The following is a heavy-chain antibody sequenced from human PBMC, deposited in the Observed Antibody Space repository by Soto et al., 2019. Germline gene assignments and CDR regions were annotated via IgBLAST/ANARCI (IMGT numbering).Heavy chain of an antibody. D-gene: IGHD6-13*01. J-gene: IGHJ4*02. CDR2: ISYDGSNK. CDR1: GFTFSSYG. Sequence: GESLKISCAASGFTFSSYGMHWVRQAPGKGLEWVAVISYDGSNKYYADSVKGRFTISRDNSKNTLYLQMNSLRAEDTAVYYCAKYREQQDYYFDYWGQGTLVTVSS. V-gene: IGHV3-30*18. CDR3: AKYREQQDYYFDY.